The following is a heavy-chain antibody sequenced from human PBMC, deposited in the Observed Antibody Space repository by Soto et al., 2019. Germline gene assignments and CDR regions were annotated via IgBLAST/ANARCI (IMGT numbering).Heavy chain of an antibody. CDR3: VRDQQWLLPVPLNFDY. CDR1: GFTFSDYG. Sequence: QIQLVQFGAEVKKPGASVKVSCKASGFTFSDYGFSWVRQAPGRGLEWMGWISAFNGETNYTQKSEGRVAMTTDAATTTAYMELRSLTVDDTAVYYCVRDQQWLLPVPLNFDYWGQGTVVTVSS. D-gene: IGHD6-19*01. V-gene: IGHV1-18*01. CDR2: ISAFNGET. J-gene: IGHJ4*02.